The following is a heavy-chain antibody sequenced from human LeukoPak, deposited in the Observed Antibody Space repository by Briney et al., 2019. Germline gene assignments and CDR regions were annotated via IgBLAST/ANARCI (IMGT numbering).Heavy chain of an antibody. Sequence: SVKVACKASGGTFSSYAISWVRQAPGQGLEWMGRIISIFGTRSYARKFQGRVTITTDESTSTAYMELSSLRSEDTAVYYCARERPPGDSSSWYLEGYFDFWGQGTLVTVSS. CDR3: ARERPPGDSSSWYLEGYFDF. CDR1: GGTFSSYA. CDR2: IISIFGTR. V-gene: IGHV1-69*05. J-gene: IGHJ4*02. D-gene: IGHD6-13*01.